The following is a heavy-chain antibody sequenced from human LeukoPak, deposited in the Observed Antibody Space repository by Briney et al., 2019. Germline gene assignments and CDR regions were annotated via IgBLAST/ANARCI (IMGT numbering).Heavy chain of an antibody. V-gene: IGHV3-30*02. Sequence: GGSLRLSCAASGFTFSSSGMHWVRQAPGKGLEWVAFIRYDGSNKYHADSVKGRFTISRDNSKNTLYLQMDSLRTEDTAVYYCARPSNSSSWYDFYYYGMNVWGHGTTVTVSS. D-gene: IGHD6-13*01. CDR1: GFTFSSSG. J-gene: IGHJ6*02. CDR3: ARPSNSSSWYDFYYYGMNV. CDR2: IRYDGSNK.